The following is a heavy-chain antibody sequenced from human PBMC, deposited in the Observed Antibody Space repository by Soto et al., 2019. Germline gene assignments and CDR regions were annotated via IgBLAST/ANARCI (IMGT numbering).Heavy chain of an antibody. D-gene: IGHD3-10*01. CDR1: GYTFTSYD. Sequence: QVQLVQSGAEVKKPGASVKVSCKASGYTFTSYDINWVRQATGQGLEWMGWMNPNRGNTGYAQKSQGRVTMTRNTSISTAYMELSSLRSEDTAVYYCARGINYYDSGDDAFDIWGQGTMVTVSS. CDR2: MNPNRGNT. J-gene: IGHJ3*02. CDR3: ARGINYYDSGDDAFDI. V-gene: IGHV1-8*01.